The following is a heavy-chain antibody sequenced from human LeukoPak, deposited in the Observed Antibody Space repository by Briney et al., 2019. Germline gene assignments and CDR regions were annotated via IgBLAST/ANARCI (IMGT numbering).Heavy chain of an antibody. CDR1: GFSVSGYW. V-gene: IGHV3-7*01. CDR3: AREWQGGIAAAGTRIEGDY. Sequence: HPGGSLRLSCAVSGFSVSGYWMTWVRQAPGKGLEWVANIKQDGSEKNYVDSVKGRFTISRHNAENSLFLQMNSLRVEDTAVYYCAREWQGGIAAAGTRIEGDYWGQGTLVAVSS. D-gene: IGHD6-13*01. CDR2: IKQDGSEK. J-gene: IGHJ4*02.